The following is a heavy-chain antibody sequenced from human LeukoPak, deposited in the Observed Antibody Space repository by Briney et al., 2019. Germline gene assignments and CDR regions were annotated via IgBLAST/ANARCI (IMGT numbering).Heavy chain of an antibody. CDR1: GGSISSYY. CDR3: ASSYSRGWWDAFDI. J-gene: IGHJ3*02. V-gene: IGHV4-59*01. CDR2: IYYSGST. Sequence: KSSEPLSLTCTLSGGSISSYYWSWIRQPPGKGLEWIGYIYYSGSTKYNPSLKSRVTMSVDTSKNQFSLNLTSVTAADTAVYYCASSYSRGWWDAFDIWGQGTMVTVSS. D-gene: IGHD6-19*01.